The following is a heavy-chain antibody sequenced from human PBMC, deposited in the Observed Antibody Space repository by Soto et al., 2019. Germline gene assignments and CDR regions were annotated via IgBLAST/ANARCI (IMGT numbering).Heavy chain of an antibody. D-gene: IGHD3-22*01. J-gene: IGHJ4*01. CDR3: ASLRVATTEFDY. CDR2: ISAYNGNT. Sequence: VSVKVSCKASGYTFTSYCISWARQAPGQGLEWMGWISAYNGNTNYAQKLQGRVTMTTDTSTSTAYMELRRLRSDDTGVYYCASLRVATTEFDYWGHGALVTVSS. V-gene: IGHV1-18*01. CDR1: GYTFTSYC.